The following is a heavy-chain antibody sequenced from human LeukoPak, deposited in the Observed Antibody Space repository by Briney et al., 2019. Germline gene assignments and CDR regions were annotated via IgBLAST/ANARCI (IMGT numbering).Heavy chain of an antibody. CDR1: GFTFSSYS. CDR3: ARVVPAAIYPPV. V-gene: IGHV3-21*01. Sequence: GGSLRLSCAAPGFTFSSYSMNWVRQAPGKGLEWVSSISSSSSYIYYADSVKGRFTISRDNAKNSLYLQMNSLRAEDTAVYYCARVVPAAIYPPVWGQGTTVTVSS. J-gene: IGHJ6*02. CDR2: ISSSSSYI. D-gene: IGHD2-2*01.